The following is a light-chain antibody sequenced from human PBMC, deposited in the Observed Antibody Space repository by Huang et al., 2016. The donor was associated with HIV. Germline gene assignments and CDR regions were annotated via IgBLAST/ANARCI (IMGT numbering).Light chain of an antibody. CDR3: QQYSSYIQWT. J-gene: IGKJ1*01. V-gene: IGKV1-5*03. Sequence: DIQMTQSPSTLSASVGDRVTIICRASQSVRSWLAWYQQKPGNAPKLLIYQASTLQNGVPSRFSGSGSGTEFTLTISSLQPDDFATYYCQQYSSYIQWTFGQGTK. CDR2: QAS. CDR1: QSVRSW.